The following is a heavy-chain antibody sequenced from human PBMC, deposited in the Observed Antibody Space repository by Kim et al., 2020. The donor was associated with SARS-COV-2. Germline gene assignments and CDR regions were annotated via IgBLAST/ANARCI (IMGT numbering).Heavy chain of an antibody. CDR3: TKPFGMDV. V-gene: IGHV3-23*01. Sequence: GGSLRLSCAVSGFTFSNYDMSWVRQAPGKGLEWVSAISGGGGSTSYADSVKGRFTISRDNSKKTLYLQMNSLRAEDTAVYYCTKPFGMDVRGQGTTVNVS. CDR1: GFTFSNYD. CDR2: ISGGGGST. J-gene: IGHJ6*02.